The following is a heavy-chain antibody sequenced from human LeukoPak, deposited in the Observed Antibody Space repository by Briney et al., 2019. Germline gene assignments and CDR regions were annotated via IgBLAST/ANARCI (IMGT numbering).Heavy chain of an antibody. J-gene: IGHJ4*02. D-gene: IGHD6-13*01. CDR2: IYPGDSDT. V-gene: IGHV5-51*01. CDR3: ARRRGRVAPFDY. Sequence: MGIIYPGDSDTRYSPSFQGQVTISADKSISTAYLQWSSLKASDTAMYYCARRRGRVAPFDYWGQGTLVTVSS.